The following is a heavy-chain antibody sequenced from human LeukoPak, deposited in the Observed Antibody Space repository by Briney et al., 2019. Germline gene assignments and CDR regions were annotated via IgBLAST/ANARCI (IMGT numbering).Heavy chain of an antibody. V-gene: IGHV4-59*08. Sequence: SETLSLTCTVSGGSISTYYWSWIRQPPGKGLEWIGYIYYSGSINYNPSLKSRVTISVDTSKNQFSLKLSSVTAADTAVYYCARLEQQLVLDYWGQGTLVTVSS. CDR1: GGSISTYY. J-gene: IGHJ4*02. D-gene: IGHD6-13*01. CDR2: IYYSGSI. CDR3: ARLEQQLVLDY.